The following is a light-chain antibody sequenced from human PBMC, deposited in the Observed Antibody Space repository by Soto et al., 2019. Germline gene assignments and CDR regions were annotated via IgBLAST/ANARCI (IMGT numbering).Light chain of an antibody. Sequence: EVVLTQSPGTLSLSPGERATLSCRASQTVRNNYLAWYQQKPGQAPRLLIYDASSRATGIPDRFSGSGSGTDFTLTISRLEPEDVAVYYCQQYEAVVTFGQGTKVDIK. CDR3: QQYEAVVT. J-gene: IGKJ1*01. CDR1: QTVRNNY. CDR2: DAS. V-gene: IGKV3-20*01.